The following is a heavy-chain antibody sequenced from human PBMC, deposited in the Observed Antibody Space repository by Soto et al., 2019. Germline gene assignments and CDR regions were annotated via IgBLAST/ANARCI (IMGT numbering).Heavy chain of an antibody. V-gene: IGHV3-33*01. D-gene: IGHD6-6*01. J-gene: IGHJ6*02. Sequence: QVQLVESGGGVVQPGRSLRLSCAASGFTFRSYGMHWVRQAPGKGLELVAVLWYDGGNKHYADSVKGRFTISRDNSKNTLYLQMQSLRAEDTAVYYCARVTYSSSAAPFRYYGMDVWGQGTTVTVSS. CDR3: ARVTYSSSAAPFRYYGMDV. CDR2: LWYDGGNK. CDR1: GFTFRSYG.